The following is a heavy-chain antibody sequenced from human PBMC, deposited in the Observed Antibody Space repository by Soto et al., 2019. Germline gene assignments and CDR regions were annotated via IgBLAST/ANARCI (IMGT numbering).Heavy chain of an antibody. J-gene: IGHJ4*02. V-gene: IGHV3-7*01. Sequence: EVQLVESGGGLVQPGGSLRLSCGASGFTFSSYWMNWVRQAPGKGLEWGANIKQDGSETSYVDSVKGRFTISRDNGKNSLYLEMDSLRAEDTAVYYCARVDDSAWYTRDYWGQGTLVTVSS. CDR3: ARVDDSAWYTRDY. CDR1: GFTFSSYW. D-gene: IGHD6-19*01. CDR2: IKQDGSET.